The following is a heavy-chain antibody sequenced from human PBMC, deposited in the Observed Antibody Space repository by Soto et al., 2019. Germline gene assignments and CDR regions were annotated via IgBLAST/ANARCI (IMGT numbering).Heavy chain of an antibody. D-gene: IGHD3-22*01. CDR3: ARGLYRYYDSSPLDY. V-gene: IGHV3-48*02. CDR2: ISSSSSTI. CDR1: GFTFSSYS. Sequence: GGSLRLSCAASGFTFSSYSMNWVRQAPGKGLEWVSYISSSSSTIYYADSVKGRFTISRDNAKNSLYLQMNSLRDEDTAVYYCARGLYRYYDSSPLDYWGQGTLVTVSS. J-gene: IGHJ4*02.